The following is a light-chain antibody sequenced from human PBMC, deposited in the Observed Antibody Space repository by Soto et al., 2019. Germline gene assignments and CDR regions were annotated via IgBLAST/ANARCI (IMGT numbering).Light chain of an antibody. Sequence: DIQMTQSPSSLSASVGDRVTITCRASQIINTYLNWYQQKPGKPPKLLIFGASSLRSGVPSRFSGTGSGTDFTPTINSLQPDDFATYYCQQSYSSPYTFGQGTKWEIK. CDR1: QIINTY. J-gene: IGKJ2*01. CDR3: QQSYSSPYT. V-gene: IGKV1-39*01. CDR2: GAS.